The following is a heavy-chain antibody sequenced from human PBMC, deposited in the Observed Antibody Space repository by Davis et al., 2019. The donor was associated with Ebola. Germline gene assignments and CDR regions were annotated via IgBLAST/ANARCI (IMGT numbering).Heavy chain of an antibody. CDR2: ISWNSGSI. CDR1: GFTFDDYT. D-gene: IGHD4-17*01. V-gene: IGHV3-9*01. J-gene: IGHJ3*02. CDR3: AKAGSGDRDAFDI. Sequence: PGGSLRLSCAASGFTFDDYTMHWVRQAPGKGLEWVSGISWNSGSIGYADSVKGRFTISRDNAKNSLYLQMNSLRAEDTALYYCAKAGSGDRDAFDIWGQGTMVTVSS.